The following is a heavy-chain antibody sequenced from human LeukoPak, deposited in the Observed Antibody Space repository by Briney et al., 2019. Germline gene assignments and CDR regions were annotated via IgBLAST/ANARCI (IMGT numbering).Heavy chain of an antibody. CDR1: GFTFSSYG. V-gene: IGHV3-33*01. D-gene: IGHD1-1*01. CDR2: IWYDGSNK. Sequence: PGGSLRLSCAASGFTFSSYGMHWVRQAPGKGLEWVAVIWYDGSNKYYADSVKGRFTISRDNSKNTLYLQMNSLRAEDTAVYYCATGGTTGTTEDYWGQGTLVTVSS. CDR3: ATGGTTGTTEDY. J-gene: IGHJ4*02.